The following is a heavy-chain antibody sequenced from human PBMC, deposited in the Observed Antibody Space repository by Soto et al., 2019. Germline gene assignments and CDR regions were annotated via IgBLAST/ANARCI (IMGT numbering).Heavy chain of an antibody. Sequence: PSETLSLTCAAYGGSFSGYYWSWIRQPPGKGLEWIGEINHSGSTYYNPSLRSRVSISVDTSNNQFSLKLSSVTAADTAVYYCARGGGITMVRGVIITRYYYYGMDVWGQGTTVTVSS. CDR3: ARGGGITMVRGVIITRYYYYGMDV. D-gene: IGHD3-10*01. CDR2: INHSGST. V-gene: IGHV4-34*01. CDR1: GGSFSGYY. J-gene: IGHJ6*02.